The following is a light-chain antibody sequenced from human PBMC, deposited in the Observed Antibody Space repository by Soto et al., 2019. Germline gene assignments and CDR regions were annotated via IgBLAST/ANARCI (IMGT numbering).Light chain of an antibody. V-gene: IGKV4-1*01. J-gene: IGKJ4*01. Sequence: DIVMTQSPDSLAVSLGERATINCKSSQSVVYSSNHQNYSAWYQQKPGQPPQLLIYWASTRESGVPDRFSGSGSGTDFTLTISSLQAEDVAVYYCQQYYTTPLTFGGGTKVDIK. CDR1: QSVVYSSNHQNY. CDR3: QQYYTTPLT. CDR2: WAS.